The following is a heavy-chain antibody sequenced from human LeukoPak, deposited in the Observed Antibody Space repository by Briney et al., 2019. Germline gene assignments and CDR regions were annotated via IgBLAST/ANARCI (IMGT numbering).Heavy chain of an antibody. CDR1: GYTFTGYC. Sequence: ASVKVSCKASGYTFTGYCMHWVRQAPGQGLEWMGRINPNSGGTNYAQKFQGWVTMTRDTSISTAYMELSRLRSDDTAVYYCARTRYSGSYYWFDPWGQGTLVTVSS. J-gene: IGHJ5*02. D-gene: IGHD1-26*01. CDR2: INPNSGGT. V-gene: IGHV1-2*04. CDR3: ARTRYSGSYYWFDP.